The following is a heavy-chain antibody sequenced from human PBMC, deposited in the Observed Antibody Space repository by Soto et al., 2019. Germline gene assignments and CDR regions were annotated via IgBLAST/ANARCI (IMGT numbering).Heavy chain of an antibody. D-gene: IGHD4-17*01. J-gene: IGHJ4*02. V-gene: IGHV4-34*01. CDR3: ARADGDYQIDY. Sequence: QVQLQQWGAGLLKPSETLSLTCAVYGGSFSGYYWSWIRQPPGKGLEWIGEINHSGSTNYNPSLKSRVTISVDTSKNQFSLKRSSVTAADTAVYYCARADGDYQIDYWGQGTLVTVSS. CDR2: INHSGST. CDR1: GGSFSGYY.